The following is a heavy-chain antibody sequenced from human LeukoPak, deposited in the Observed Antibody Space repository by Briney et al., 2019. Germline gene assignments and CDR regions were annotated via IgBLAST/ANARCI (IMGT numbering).Heavy chain of an antibody. CDR2: INPKSGAT. V-gene: IGHV1-2*02. CDR1: GYTFNSYG. D-gene: IGHD1-26*01. CDR3: ARDDGSYRPPYYYYYMDV. J-gene: IGHJ6*03. Sequence: GASVKVSCKSSGYTFNSYGITWVRQAPGQRLEWMGWINPKSGATNYADNFQGRVTLTTDTSISTVYMELRSLRPDDTAVYYCARDDGSYRPPYYYYYMDVWAKGTTVTISS.